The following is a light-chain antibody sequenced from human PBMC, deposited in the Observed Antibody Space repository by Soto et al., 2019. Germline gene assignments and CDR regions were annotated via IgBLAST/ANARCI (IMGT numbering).Light chain of an antibody. CDR1: SGDIGSYNR. Sequence: QSALTQPASVSGSPGQSITIACTGTSGDIGSYNRVSWYQQHPGKALKLIIYEVTDRPSGVSNRFSGSKSGNTASLTISGLQAEDEAEYYCSSYTNINTRACVVGTGTKVTVL. CDR2: EVT. V-gene: IGLV2-14*01. J-gene: IGLJ1*01. CDR3: SSYTNINTRACV.